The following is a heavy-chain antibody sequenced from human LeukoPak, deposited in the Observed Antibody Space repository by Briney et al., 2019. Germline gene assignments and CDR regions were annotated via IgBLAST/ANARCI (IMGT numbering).Heavy chain of an antibody. J-gene: IGHJ5*02. CDR3: ARHDYGSGSYYINNWFDP. CDR1: GGAISSYY. CDR2: IYYSGST. Sequence: SETLSLTCTVSGGAISSYYWSWMRQPPGKGLGWIGYIYYSGSTNYNPSLKSRVTISVDTSKNQFSLKLSSVTAADTAVYYCARHDYGSGSYYINNWFDPWGQGTLVTVSP. V-gene: IGHV4-59*08. D-gene: IGHD3-10*01.